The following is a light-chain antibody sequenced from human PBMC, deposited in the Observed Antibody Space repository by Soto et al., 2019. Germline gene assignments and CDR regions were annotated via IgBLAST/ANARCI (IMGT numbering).Light chain of an antibody. J-gene: IGKJ3*01. V-gene: IGKV3-20*01. CDR2: GAS. CDR3: QQYAYSPPT. Sequence: PGERAILSCRASQSVSRNYLAWYQQKPGQAPRLLMYGASTRATGIPDRFSGGGSGTDFTLTISRLEPEDFAVYFCQQYAYSPPTFGPGTKVDIK. CDR1: QSVSRNY.